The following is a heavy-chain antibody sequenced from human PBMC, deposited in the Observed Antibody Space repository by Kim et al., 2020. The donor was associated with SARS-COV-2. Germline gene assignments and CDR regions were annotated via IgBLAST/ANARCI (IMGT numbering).Heavy chain of an antibody. CDR2: ISYDGSNK. CDR3: AKDRGYDILTGDYDYYGMDV. D-gene: IGHD3-9*01. J-gene: IGHJ6*02. V-gene: IGHV3-30*18. CDR1: GFTFSSYG. Sequence: GGSLRLSCAASGFTFSSYGMHWVRQAPGKGLEWVAVISYDGSNKYYADSVKGRFTISRDNSKNTLYLQMNSLRAEDTAVYYCAKDRGYDILTGDYDYYGMDVWGQGTTVTVSS.